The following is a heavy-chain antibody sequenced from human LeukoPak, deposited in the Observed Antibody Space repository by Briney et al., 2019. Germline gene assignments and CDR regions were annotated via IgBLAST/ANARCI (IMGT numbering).Heavy chain of an antibody. D-gene: IGHD3-3*01. CDR2: ISAYNGNT. J-gene: IGHJ3*02. V-gene: IGHV1-18*01. CDR3: ARVLYSADCWSGYYTDGAFDI. CDR1: GYTFTSYG. Sequence: APVKASCKASGYTFTSYGISWVRQAPGHGLEWMGWISAYNGNTNYAQKLQGRVTMTTDTSTSTAYMELRSLRSDDTAVDYCARVLYSADCWSGYYTDGAFDIWGQGTMVTVSS.